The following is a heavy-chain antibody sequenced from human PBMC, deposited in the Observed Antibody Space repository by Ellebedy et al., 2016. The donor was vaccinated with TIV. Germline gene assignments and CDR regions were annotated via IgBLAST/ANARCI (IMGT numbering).Heavy chain of an antibody. CDR1: GFTFSSYW. D-gene: IGHD2-15*01. Sequence: GESLKISCAASGFTFSSYWMHWVRQAPGKGLVWVSRINSDGSNTSNADSVEGRFTISRDNARNTLYLQMNSLRAEDTAVYYCARYCSGGSCLSTGCYYGMDVWGQGTTVTVSS. V-gene: IGHV3-74*01. CDR3: ARYCSGGSCLSTGCYYGMDV. CDR2: INSDGSNT. J-gene: IGHJ6*02.